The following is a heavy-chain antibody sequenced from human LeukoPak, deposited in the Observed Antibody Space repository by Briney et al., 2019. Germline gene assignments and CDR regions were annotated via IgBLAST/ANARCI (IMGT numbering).Heavy chain of an antibody. D-gene: IGHD4-17*01. CDR2: ISSSSSYI. J-gene: IGHJ4*02. CDR1: GFTFSSYS. Sequence: PGGSPRLSCAASGFTFSSYSMNWVRQAPGKGLEWVSSISSSSSYIYYADSVKGRFTISRDNAKNSLYLQMNSLRAEDTAVYYCARDPGQQTPTGDYPYYFDYWGQGTLVTVSS. CDR3: ARDPGQQTPTGDYPYYFDY. V-gene: IGHV3-21*01.